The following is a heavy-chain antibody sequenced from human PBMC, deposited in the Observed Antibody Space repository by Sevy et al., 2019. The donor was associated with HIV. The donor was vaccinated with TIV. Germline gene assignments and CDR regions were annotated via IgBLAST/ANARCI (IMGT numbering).Heavy chain of an antibody. V-gene: IGHV3-30*02. CDR3: VKEGGGEGGDH. CDR1: VFSFSSYG. Sequence: GGSLRLSCAASVFSFSSYGKHWVRQAPGKGLEWMSYIQYDGSNKDYGDSVKGRFTISRDNSKNTLYLQMNSLRVEDTAVFYCVKEGGGEGGDHWGQGTLVTVSS. D-gene: IGHD2-21*01. CDR2: IQYDGSNK. J-gene: IGHJ4*02.